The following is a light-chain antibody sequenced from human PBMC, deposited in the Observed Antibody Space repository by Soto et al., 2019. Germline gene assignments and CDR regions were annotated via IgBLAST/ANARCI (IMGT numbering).Light chain of an antibody. CDR1: QSISSW. CDR3: QQYET. Sequence: DIQMTQSPSTLSASVGDRVTITCRASQSISSWLAWYQQKPGEAPKLLIYDASSLESGVPSRFSGSGSGTEFTLTICSLQPDDFATYYCQQYETFGQGTKVEIK. J-gene: IGKJ1*01. CDR2: DAS. V-gene: IGKV1-5*01.